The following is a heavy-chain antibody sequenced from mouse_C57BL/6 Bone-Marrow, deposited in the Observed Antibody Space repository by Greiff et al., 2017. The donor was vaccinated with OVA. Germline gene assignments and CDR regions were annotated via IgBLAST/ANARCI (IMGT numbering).Heavy chain of an antibody. D-gene: IGHD1-1*01. CDR3: ARGIITTVVAGDY. Sequence: VQLQQSGPELVKPGASVKMSCKASGYTFTDYNMHWVKQSHGKSLEWIGYINPNNGGTSYNQKFKGKATLTVNKSSSTAYMALRSLTSEDSAVYYCARGIITTVVAGDYWGQGTTLTVSS. CDR1: GYTFTDYN. CDR2: INPNNGGT. J-gene: IGHJ2*01. V-gene: IGHV1-22*01.